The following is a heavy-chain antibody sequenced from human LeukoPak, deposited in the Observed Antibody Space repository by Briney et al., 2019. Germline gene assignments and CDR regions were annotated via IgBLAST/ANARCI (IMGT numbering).Heavy chain of an antibody. CDR2: INPNSGGT. D-gene: IGHD3-3*01. CDR1: GYTFTGYY. V-gene: IGHV1-2*02. J-gene: IGHJ4*02. Sequence: ASVKVSCKASGYTFTGYYMHWVRQAPGQGLEWMGWINPNSGGTNYAQKFQGRVTMTRDTSISTAYMELSRLRSDDTAVYYCARSVVYYDFWSGYSPRQIFDYWGQGTLVTVSS. CDR3: ARSVVYYDFWSGYSPRQIFDY.